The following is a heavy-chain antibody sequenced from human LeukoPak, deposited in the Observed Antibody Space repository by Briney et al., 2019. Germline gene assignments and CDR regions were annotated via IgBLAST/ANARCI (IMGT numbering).Heavy chain of an antibody. CDR3: AKEPLYCGGDCYEPFDC. D-gene: IGHD2-21*02. CDR2: ISGSGGST. Sequence: GGSLRLSCAASGFTFSSYGMHWVRQPPGKGMEWGSGISGSGGSTSSADSVKGRFTISRDNSKNPVYLQMNSVSGEDSAVYYCAKEPLYCGGDCYEPFDCWGHGTLVTVSS. CDR1: GFTFSSYG. J-gene: IGHJ4*01. V-gene: IGHV3-23*01.